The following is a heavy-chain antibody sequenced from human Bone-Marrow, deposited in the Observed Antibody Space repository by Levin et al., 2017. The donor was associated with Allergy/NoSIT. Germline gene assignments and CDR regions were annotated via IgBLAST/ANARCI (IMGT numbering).Heavy chain of an antibody. Sequence: SQTLSLTCSVSGGSISSGDYYWSWIRQPPGKGLEWIGYIYHSGSTFYTLPLRSRVTISIDTSKNQFSLKLRSVTAADTAVYFCAGLTSAAAISYFQLWGQGSRVTVSS. V-gene: IGHV4-30-4*01. D-gene: IGHD2-2*01. CDR1: GGSISSGDYY. CDR3: AGLTSAAAISYFQL. CDR2: IYHSGST. J-gene: IGHJ4*02.